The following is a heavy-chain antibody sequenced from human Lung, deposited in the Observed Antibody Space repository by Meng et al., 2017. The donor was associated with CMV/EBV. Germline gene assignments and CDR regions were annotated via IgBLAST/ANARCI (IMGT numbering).Heavy chain of an antibody. Sequence: SETLSLXXTISGYSITTSYFWGWVRQSPGKGLEWIGSIFHGGTVYYNPSLKSRVTISLDTSKSQFSLRLDSVTAADTAVYYCARERDYYSYMDVWGRGTTVTVSS. CDR1: GYSITTSYF. V-gene: IGHV4-38-2*02. J-gene: IGHJ6*02. CDR3: ARERDYYSYMDV. CDR2: IFHGGTV.